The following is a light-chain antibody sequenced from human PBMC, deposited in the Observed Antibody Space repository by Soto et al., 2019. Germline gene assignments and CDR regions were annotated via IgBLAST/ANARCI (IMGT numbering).Light chain of an antibody. Sequence: DIQMTQSPSTLSASVGDRVTITCRASQTVERWLAWYQQKPGKAPNLVISDVSSLERGVPSRFSGSGSGTEFTLTISGLQPDDFATYFCQQYNTHMFTFGPGTKVDIK. J-gene: IGKJ3*01. CDR1: QTVERW. V-gene: IGKV1-5*01. CDR2: DVS. CDR3: QQYNTHMFT.